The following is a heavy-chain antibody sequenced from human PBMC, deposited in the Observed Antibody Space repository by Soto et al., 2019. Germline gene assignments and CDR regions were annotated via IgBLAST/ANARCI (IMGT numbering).Heavy chain of an antibody. CDR2: IYHIGST. CDR1: AYSLSRGYY. CDR3: ARDLDFWSGSGPYYYGMDV. Sequence: PSESRSLTCSLAAYSLSRGYYWGWIRQPPGKGLECGGSIYHIGSTYYNPSLKSRVTIPVDTSKNQSYLKLSSVTAADTAVYYCARDLDFWSGSGPYYYGMDVWGQGTTVTVSS. V-gene: IGHV4-38-2*02. D-gene: IGHD3-3*01. J-gene: IGHJ6*02.